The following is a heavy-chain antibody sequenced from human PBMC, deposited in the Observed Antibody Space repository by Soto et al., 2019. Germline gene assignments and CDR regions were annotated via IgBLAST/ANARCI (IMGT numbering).Heavy chain of an antibody. J-gene: IGHJ4*02. CDR1: GYTYINHW. D-gene: IGHD2-21*01. V-gene: IGHV5-51*01. Sequence: EVQLVQSGAEVRKPGESLNISCKASGYTYINHWIGWVRQMPGMGLEWVGIIHPSDSDTRYSPSYRVHGTISVDKSIHPAYPQWTSVKVSATAMYYCTRCWAYLRESGIYSVGFWGQGTQVTVSS. CDR2: IHPSDSDT. CDR3: TRCWAYLRESGIYSVGF.